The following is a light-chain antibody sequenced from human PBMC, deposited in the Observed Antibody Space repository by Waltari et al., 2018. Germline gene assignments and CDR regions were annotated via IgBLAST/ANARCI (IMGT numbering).Light chain of an antibody. Sequence: QSALTQPDSVSGSPGQSITISCPGTSSDVGDYNYVSWYQRHPGKAPKLIIFDVSNRPSGVSNRFSGSKSGDTASLTISGLQAEDEADYYCSSYTSSSTYVVFGGGTKLTVL. CDR3: SSYTSSSTYVV. V-gene: IGLV2-14*03. CDR1: SSDVGDYNY. J-gene: IGLJ2*01. CDR2: DVS.